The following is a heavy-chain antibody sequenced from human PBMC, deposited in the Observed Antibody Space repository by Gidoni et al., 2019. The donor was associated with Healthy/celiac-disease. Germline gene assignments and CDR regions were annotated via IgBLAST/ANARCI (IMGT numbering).Heavy chain of an antibody. CDR1: GGSISSSNW. V-gene: IGHV4-4*02. J-gene: IGHJ5*02. CDR3: ARGVEYYYGSGEGWFDP. Sequence: QVQLQESGPGLVKPSGTLSLTCAVPGGSISSSNWWSWVRQPPGKGLEWIGEIYHSGSTNYNPSLKSRVTISVDKSKNQFSLKLSSVTAADTAVYYCARGVEYYYGSGEGWFDPWGQGTLVTVSS. CDR2: IYHSGST. D-gene: IGHD3-10*01.